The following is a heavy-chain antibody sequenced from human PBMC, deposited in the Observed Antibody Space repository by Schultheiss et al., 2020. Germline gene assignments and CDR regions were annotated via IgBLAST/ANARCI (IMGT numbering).Heavy chain of an antibody. D-gene: IGHD1-26*01. CDR3: AKDLGLGSGSLNWYFDL. Sequence: WGSMRLACAASGFTFSSYGMHWVRQAPGKGLEWVAVISYDGSNKYYADSVKGRFTISRDNSKNTLYLQMNSLRAEDTAVYYCAKDLGLGSGSLNWYFDLWGSGTLVTVSS. CDR2: ISYDGSNK. CDR1: GFTFSSYG. V-gene: IGHV3-30*18. J-gene: IGHJ2*01.